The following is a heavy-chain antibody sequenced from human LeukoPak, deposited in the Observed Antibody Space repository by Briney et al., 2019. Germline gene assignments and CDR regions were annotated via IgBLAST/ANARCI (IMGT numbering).Heavy chain of an antibody. CDR3: ARGLRTLIAARPSAFDM. CDR1: GGSFSGYY. V-gene: IGHV4-34*01. D-gene: IGHD6-6*01. J-gene: IGHJ3*02. Sequence: SETLSLTCAVYGGSFSGYYWSWIRQPPGKGLEWFGEINHSGSTNDHPSLKSRVTISVDTSKNQFSLKLSSVTAADTAIYYCARGLRTLIAARPSAFDMWGQGTMVTVSS. CDR2: INHSGST.